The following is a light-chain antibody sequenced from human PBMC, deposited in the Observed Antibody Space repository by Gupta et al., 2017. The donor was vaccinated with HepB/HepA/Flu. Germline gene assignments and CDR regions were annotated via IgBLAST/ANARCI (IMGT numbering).Light chain of an antibody. J-gene: IGLJ3*02. CDR1: NIGSKS. CDR3: QVWDSSSDHRV. Sequence: SYVLTQPPSVSVAPGKTARITCGGNNIGSKSVNWYQQKPGQAPVMVVYDDSDRPSGIPERFSGSNSGNTATLIISRVEAGNEADYYCQVWDSSSDHRVFGGGTKLTVL. CDR2: DDS. V-gene: IGLV3-21*03.